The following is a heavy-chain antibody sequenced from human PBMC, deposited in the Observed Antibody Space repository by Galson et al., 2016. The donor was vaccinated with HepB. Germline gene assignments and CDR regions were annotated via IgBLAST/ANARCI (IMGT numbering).Heavy chain of an antibody. CDR1: GFTFNAHW. D-gene: IGHD3-10*01. CDR3: SREMTGSYFD. V-gene: IGHV3-7*01. Sequence: SLRLSCAASGFTFNAHWMNWVRQAPGKGLEWVANIRGDGTVSYYVDSVRGRFTISRDNAKNSRYLQMNSLRVEETAVYYCSREMTGSYFDWGQGTLVTVSS. J-gene: IGHJ4*02. CDR2: IRGDGTVS.